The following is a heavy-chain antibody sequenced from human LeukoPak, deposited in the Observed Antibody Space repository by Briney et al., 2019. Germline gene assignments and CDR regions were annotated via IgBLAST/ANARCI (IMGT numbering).Heavy chain of an antibody. CDR2: IYYSGNT. V-gene: IGHV4-39*01. CDR1: GGSISSSSYY. Sequence: SETLSLTCTVSGGSISSSSYYWGWIRQPPGKGLERIGSIYYSGNTYYNPSLKSRVTISVDTSKNQFSLKLSSVTAADTAVYYCARLFSSSWYRGAFDLWGQGTMVTVSS. J-gene: IGHJ3*01. D-gene: IGHD6-13*01. CDR3: ARLFSSSWYRGAFDL.